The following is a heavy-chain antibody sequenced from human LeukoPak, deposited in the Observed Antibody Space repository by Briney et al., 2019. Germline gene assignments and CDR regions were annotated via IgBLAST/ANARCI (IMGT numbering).Heavy chain of an antibody. V-gene: IGHV4-4*02. J-gene: IGHJ5*02. CDR1: GFNFRSAW. D-gene: IGHD4-17*01. CDR2: VYYTGTT. CDR3: AREPSVTTVTTGS. Sequence: GSLRLSCTASGFNFRSAWMSWARQAPGKGLEWLGNVYYTGTTYYNPSLKSRLTISVDTSNNQFSLRLSSVTAADTAIYYCAREPSVTTVTTGSWGQGTLVIVSS.